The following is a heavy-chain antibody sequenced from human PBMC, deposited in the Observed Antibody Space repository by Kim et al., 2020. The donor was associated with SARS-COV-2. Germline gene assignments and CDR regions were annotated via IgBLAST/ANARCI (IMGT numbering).Heavy chain of an antibody. Sequence: PSLKSRVTISLDTAKNQVSLSLTSMTAADTAVYFCARGRRYYYGSGNYDYWGQGTLVTVSS. D-gene: IGHD3-10*01. J-gene: IGHJ4*02. CDR3: ARGRRYYYGSGNYDY. V-gene: IGHV4-34*01.